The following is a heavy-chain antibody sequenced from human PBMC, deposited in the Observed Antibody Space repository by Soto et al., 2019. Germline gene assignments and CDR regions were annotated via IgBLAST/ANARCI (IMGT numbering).Heavy chain of an antibody. V-gene: IGHV3-30-3*01. Sequence: QLQLVESGGGVVQPGRSLRLSCAASGFTFSNYIMHWVRQAPGTGLEWVAFISYDGSNKDYADSVKGGFTISRDNSKNTLYLQLSSLRPEDTAVYYCAGGDTYYALGVWGQGTTVTVSS. D-gene: IGHD5-18*01. CDR3: AGGDTYYALGV. CDR2: ISYDGSNK. J-gene: IGHJ6*02. CDR1: GFTFSNYI.